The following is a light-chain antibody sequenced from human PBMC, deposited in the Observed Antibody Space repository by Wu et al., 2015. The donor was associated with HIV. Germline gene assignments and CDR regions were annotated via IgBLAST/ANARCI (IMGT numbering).Light chain of an antibody. Sequence: EIVLTQSPATLSLSPGERATLSCRASQSIGYYLAWYQQKPGQAPRLLIYGASNRATGIPARFSGSRSGTEFTLTISSLQSEDFAVYYCQQYNKWPRTFGQGTKVEIK. CDR1: QSIGYY. CDR3: QQYNKWPRT. V-gene: IGKV3-15*01. J-gene: IGKJ1*01. CDR2: GAS.